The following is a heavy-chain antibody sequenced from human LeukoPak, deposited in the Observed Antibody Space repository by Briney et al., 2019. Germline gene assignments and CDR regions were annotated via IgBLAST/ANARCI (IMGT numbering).Heavy chain of an antibody. V-gene: IGHV3-30*03. J-gene: IGHJ4*02. CDR3: ARDLPPLDY. CDR1: GFTFSSYS. CDR2: ISYDSTNI. Sequence: GGSLRLSCAASGFTFSSYSMNWVRQAPGKGLEWVALISYDSTNIRYADSVRGRFTISRDNSKNMLYLQMNSLRGEDTAVYYCARDLPPLDYWGQGTLVTVSS.